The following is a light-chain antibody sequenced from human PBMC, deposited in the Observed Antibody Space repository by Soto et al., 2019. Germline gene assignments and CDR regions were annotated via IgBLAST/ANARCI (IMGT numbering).Light chain of an antibody. CDR3: QQYNSYGLT. Sequence: DIQMTQSPSTLDASVGDRVTITCRASQSISSWLAWYQQKPGKAPKLLIYDASSLESGVPSRFSGSGSGTEFTLTISSLQPDDFATYYCQQYNSYGLTFGGGTKVDIK. CDR2: DAS. CDR1: QSISSW. J-gene: IGKJ4*01. V-gene: IGKV1-5*01.